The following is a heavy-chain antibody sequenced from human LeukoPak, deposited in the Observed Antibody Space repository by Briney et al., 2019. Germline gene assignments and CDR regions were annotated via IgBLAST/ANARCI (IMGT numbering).Heavy chain of an antibody. D-gene: IGHD6-13*01. J-gene: IGHJ4*02. Sequence: GGSLRLSCAASGFTFSDHYMDWFRQAPGKGLQWVGRSRNKANSYVAEYAAPVKGRFTISRDDSKNSVFLQMDSLKTEDTAVYYCARELAAGPSDHWGLGTLVTVSS. V-gene: IGHV3-72*01. CDR2: SRNKANSYVA. CDR1: GFTFSDHY. CDR3: ARELAAGPSDH.